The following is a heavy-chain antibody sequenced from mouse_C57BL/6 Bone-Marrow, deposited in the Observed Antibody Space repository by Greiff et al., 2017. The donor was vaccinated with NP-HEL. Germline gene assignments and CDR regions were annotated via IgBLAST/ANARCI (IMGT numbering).Heavy chain of an antibody. V-gene: IGHV5-16*01. CDR3: ARGALTTVVANYFDY. J-gene: IGHJ2*01. Sequence: EVKVVESEGGLVQPGSSMKLSCTASGFTFSDYYMAWVRQVPEKGLEWVANISYDGSSTYYLDSLKSRFIISRDNAKNILYLQMSSLKSEDTATYYCARGALTTVVANYFDYWGQGTTLTVSS. CDR2: ISYDGSST. D-gene: IGHD1-1*01. CDR1: GFTFSDYY.